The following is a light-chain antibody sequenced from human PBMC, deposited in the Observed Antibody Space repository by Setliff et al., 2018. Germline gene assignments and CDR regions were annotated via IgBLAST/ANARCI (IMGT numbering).Light chain of an antibody. J-gene: IGKJ1*01. CDR1: QTVLSTTNNKNY. Sequence: DIMMTQSPHSLALSLGERATINCKSSQTVLSTTNNKNYLAWYRQKPGQSPKLLIYWASTREFGFPDRFSGSGSGTDFTLTITNLQAEDVAVYYCQQYFTLWTFGQGTKVDIK. CDR2: WAS. V-gene: IGKV4-1*01. CDR3: QQYFTLWT.